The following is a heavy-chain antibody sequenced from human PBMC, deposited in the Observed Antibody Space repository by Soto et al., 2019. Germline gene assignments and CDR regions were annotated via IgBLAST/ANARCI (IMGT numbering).Heavy chain of an antibody. Sequence: QVQLVQSGAEVKKPGSSVKVSCKASGGTFSSYAISWVRQAPGQGLEWMGGIIPIFGTANYAQKFQGRVTITADESTSTAYMELSSLRAEDTAVYYCAREPYYYDSSGYYSPRTGYYFDYWGQGTLVTVSS. J-gene: IGHJ4*02. CDR3: AREPYYYDSSGYYSPRTGYYFDY. CDR2: IIPIFGTA. CDR1: GGTFSSYA. V-gene: IGHV1-69*12. D-gene: IGHD3-22*01.